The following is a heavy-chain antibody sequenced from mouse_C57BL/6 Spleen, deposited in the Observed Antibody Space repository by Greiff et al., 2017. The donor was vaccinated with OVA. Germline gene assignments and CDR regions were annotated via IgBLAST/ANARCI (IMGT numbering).Heavy chain of an antibody. J-gene: IGHJ1*03. CDR3: ARGGRPYWYFDV. CDR2: IYPGSGNT. Sequence: VQLVESGAELVRPGASVKLSCKASGYTFTDYYINWVKQRPGQGLEWIARIYPGSGNTYYNEKFKGKATLTAEKSSSTAYMQLSSLTSEDSAVYFCARGGRPYWYFDVWGTGTTVTVSS. V-gene: IGHV1-76*01. CDR1: GYTFTDYY.